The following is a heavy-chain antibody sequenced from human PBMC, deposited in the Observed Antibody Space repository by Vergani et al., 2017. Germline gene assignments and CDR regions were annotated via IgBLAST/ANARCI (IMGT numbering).Heavy chain of an antibody. V-gene: IGHV3-23*01. J-gene: IGHJ6*02. CDR1: GFTFGSYA. CDR3: AKVHLSETLFSYYGMDV. CDR2: ISAGASTA. D-gene: IGHD2-21*01. Sequence: EVQLLESGGGLVQPGGSLRLSCAASGFTFGSYAMNWVRQAQGKGLEWVSGISAGASTAYHADSVKGRFTISRDNSKNTLYLQLNSLRAEDTAVYYCAKVHLSETLFSYYGMDVWGHGTTVTVSS.